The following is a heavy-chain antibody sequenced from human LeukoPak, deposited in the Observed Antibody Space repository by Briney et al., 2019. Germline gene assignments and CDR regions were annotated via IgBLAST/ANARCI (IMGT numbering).Heavy chain of an antibody. V-gene: IGHV3-23*01. CDR1: GFRFSSYP. CDR2: LTGDGVTT. J-gene: IGHJ4*02. CDR3: VRDSGRSGWYSDN. Sequence: GGSLRLSCAASGFRFSSYPMRWVRQAPGKGLEWVSTLTGDGVTTYYADSVKGRSTISRDNFKNTLSLQMNSLRADDTAVYYCVRDSGRSGWYSDNWGQGTLVTVSP. D-gene: IGHD6-19*01.